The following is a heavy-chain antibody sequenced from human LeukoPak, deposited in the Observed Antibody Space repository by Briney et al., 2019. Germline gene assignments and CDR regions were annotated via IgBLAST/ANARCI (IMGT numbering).Heavy chain of an antibody. CDR2: ISYDGSNK. V-gene: IGHV3-30-3*01. CDR3: ARDRLRISSSGPGY. Sequence: GRSLRLSCAASGFTFSSYAMHWVRQAPGKGLEWVAVISYDGSNKYYADSVKGRFTISRDNSKNTLYLQMNSLRAEDTAVYYCARDRLRISSSGPGYWGQGTLVTVSS. J-gene: IGHJ4*02. D-gene: IGHD6-13*01. CDR1: GFTFSSYA.